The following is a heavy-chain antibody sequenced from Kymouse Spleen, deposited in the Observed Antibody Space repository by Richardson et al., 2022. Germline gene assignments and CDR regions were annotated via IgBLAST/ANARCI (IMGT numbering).Heavy chain of an antibody. Sequence: EVQLVESGGGLVKPGGSLRLSCAASGFTFSNAWMSWVRQAPGKGLEWVGRIKSKTDGGTTDYAAPVKGRFTISRDDSKNTLYLQMNSLKTEDTAVYYCTTIAAAGYYYYYYGMDVWGQGTTVTVSS. CDR1: GFTFSNAW. CDR3: TTIAAAGYYYYYYGMDV. J-gene: IGHJ6*02. V-gene: IGHV3-15*01. CDR2: IKSKTDGGTT. D-gene: IGHD6-13*01.